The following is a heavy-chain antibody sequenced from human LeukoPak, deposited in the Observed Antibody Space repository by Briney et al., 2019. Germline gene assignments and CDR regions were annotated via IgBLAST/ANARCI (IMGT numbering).Heavy chain of an antibody. CDR2: IYSGGST. CDR3: ARGSNYYDSSGPSYYFDY. J-gene: IGHJ4*02. V-gene: IGHV3-53*01. CDR1: GFTVSSNY. Sequence: PGGSLRLSCAASGFTVSSNYMSWVRQAPGKGLERVSIIYSGGSTYYTDSVKGRFTISRDNSKNTLYLQMNSLRAEDTAVYYCARGSNYYDSSGPSYYFDYWGQGTLVTVSS. D-gene: IGHD3-22*01.